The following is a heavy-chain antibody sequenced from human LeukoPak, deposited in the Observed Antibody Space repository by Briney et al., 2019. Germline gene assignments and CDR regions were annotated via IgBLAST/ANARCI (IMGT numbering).Heavy chain of an antibody. J-gene: IGHJ4*02. CDR3: ARGHHYFDY. Sequence: SETLSLTCTVSGASISSYYWTWIRQPPGKGLEWIGYIYYSGSTNYNPSLKSRVAISVDTSKNQFSLKLSSLTAADTAVYYCARGHHYFDYWDQGTLVTVSS. CDR2: IYYSGST. CDR1: GASISSYY. V-gene: IGHV4-59*01.